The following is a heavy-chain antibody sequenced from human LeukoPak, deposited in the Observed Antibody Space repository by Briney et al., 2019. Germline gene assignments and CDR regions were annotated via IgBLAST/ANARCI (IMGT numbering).Heavy chain of an antibody. CDR3: ARPHYGSGSSYFDY. D-gene: IGHD3-10*01. J-gene: IGHJ4*02. CDR1: GYTFTSYD. V-gene: IGHV1-8*01. CDR2: MNPNSGNT. Sequence: ASVKVSCKASGYTFTSYDINWVRQAPGQGLEWMGWMNPNSGNTGYAQKFQGRVPMTRNTSISTAYMELSSLRSEDTAVYYCARPHYGSGSSYFDYWGQGTLVTVSS.